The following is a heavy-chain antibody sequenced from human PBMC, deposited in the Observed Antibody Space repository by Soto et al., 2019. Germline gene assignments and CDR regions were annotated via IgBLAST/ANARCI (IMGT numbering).Heavy chain of an antibody. CDR2: TYYRSKWYK. J-gene: IGHJ6*02. V-gene: IGHV6-1*01. CDR3: ARVSGYGSNIYYYGMDV. CDR1: VDSVSSNSAA. D-gene: IGHD6-13*01. Sequence: SPTLSLPCAISVDSVSSNSAAWNWVRQSPSRGLEWLGRTYYRSKWYKDYAASVKSRITINADTSKNQFSLQLNSVTPEDTAVYYCARVSGYGSNIYYYGMDVWGQGTTVTVSS.